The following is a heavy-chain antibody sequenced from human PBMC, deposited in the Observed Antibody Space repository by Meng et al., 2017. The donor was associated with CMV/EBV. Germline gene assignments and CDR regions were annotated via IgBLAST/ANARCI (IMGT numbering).Heavy chain of an antibody. CDR1: ISSGGYY. D-gene: IGHD2-15*01. CDR3: ARGARYCSGGSCSSWFDP. V-gene: IGHV4-31*02. Sequence: ISSGGYYWSWIRQHPGKGLEWRGYIYDSGSTYYNPSLKSRVTISVYTSKNQFSLKLSSVTAADTAVYYCARGARYCSGGSCSSWFDPWGQGTLVTVSS. J-gene: IGHJ5*02. CDR2: IYDSGST.